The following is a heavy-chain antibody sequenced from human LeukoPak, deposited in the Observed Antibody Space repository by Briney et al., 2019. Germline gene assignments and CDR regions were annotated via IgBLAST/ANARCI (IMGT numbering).Heavy chain of an antibody. Sequence: ASAKVSCKASGGTFSSYSISWVRQAPRQGLEWMGGIIPIFGTANYAQKFQGRVTITADESTSTAYMELSSLRSEDTAVYYCATPNSGSYYYYMDVWGKGTTVTVSS. CDR1: GGTFSSYS. CDR3: ATPNSGSYYYYMDV. CDR2: IIPIFGTA. J-gene: IGHJ6*03. V-gene: IGHV1-69*01. D-gene: IGHD1-26*01.